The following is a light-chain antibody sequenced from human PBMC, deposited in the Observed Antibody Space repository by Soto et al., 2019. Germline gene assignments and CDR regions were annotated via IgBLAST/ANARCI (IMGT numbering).Light chain of an antibody. CDR2: EAS. V-gene: IGKV3-11*01. Sequence: ENVLTQSPATLSLSPGERATLSCRASLSVGSHLAWYQQKPGQAPRLLISEASNRATGIPARFSGGGSGTDFSLTISSLEPEDFAVYDCQQRRPGEITFGQGTRLEIK. J-gene: IGKJ5*01. CDR1: LSVGSH. CDR3: QQRRPGEIT.